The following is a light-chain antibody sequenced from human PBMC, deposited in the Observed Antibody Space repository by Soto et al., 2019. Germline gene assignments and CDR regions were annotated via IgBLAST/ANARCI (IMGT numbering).Light chain of an antibody. V-gene: IGKV1-39*01. CDR1: QSISSY. CDR3: QQSYSTPPWT. CDR2: AAS. J-gene: IGKJ1*01. Sequence: DIQMTQSPSSLSASVGDRVTITCRASQSISSYLNWYQQKPGKVPKFLIYAASSLQSRVPSRFSGSGYGTDFTLTISSLQPEDFASYYCQQSYSTPPWTFGQGTKVDIK.